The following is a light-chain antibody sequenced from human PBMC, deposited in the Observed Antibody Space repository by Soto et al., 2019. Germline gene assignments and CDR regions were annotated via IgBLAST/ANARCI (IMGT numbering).Light chain of an antibody. Sequence: SYELTQPPSVSVSPGQTARVTCSGDALSKQYTYWYQKKPGQAPVLVIYKDSERPSGLPERFSGSSSGTTVTLAISGVQAEDEADYHCQSADISGTAVVFGGGTKLTVL. CDR2: KDS. V-gene: IGLV3-25*02. J-gene: IGLJ2*01. CDR3: QSADISGTAVV. CDR1: ALSKQY.